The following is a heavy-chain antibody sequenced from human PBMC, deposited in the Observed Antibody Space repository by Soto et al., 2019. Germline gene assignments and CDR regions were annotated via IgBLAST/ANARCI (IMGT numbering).Heavy chain of an antibody. CDR1: GGSISSGGYY. J-gene: IGHJ5*02. V-gene: IGHV4-39*01. Sequence: PSETLSLTCTVSGGSISSGGYYWSWIRPHPGKGLEWIGCIYYSGSTYYNPSPKSRVTISVDTSKNQFSLKLSSVTAADTAVYYCARRPPLDYYDSSGYNWFDPWGQGTLVTVSS. D-gene: IGHD3-22*01. CDR2: IYYSGST. CDR3: ARRPPLDYYDSSGYNWFDP.